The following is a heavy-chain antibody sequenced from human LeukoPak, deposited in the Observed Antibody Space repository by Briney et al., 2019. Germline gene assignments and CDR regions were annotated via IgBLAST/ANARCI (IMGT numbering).Heavy chain of an antibody. CDR1: GFTFSSYS. D-gene: IGHD3-10*01. CDR3: ARDNFINDLDLWFGELNTFDY. CDR2: ISSSSSTI. Sequence: GGSLRLSCAASGFTFSSYSMNWVRQAPGKGLEWVSYISSSSSTIYYADSVKGRFTISRDNSKNTLYLQMNSLRAEDTAVYYCARDNFINDLDLWFGELNTFDYWGQGTLVTVSS. J-gene: IGHJ4*02. V-gene: IGHV3-48*01.